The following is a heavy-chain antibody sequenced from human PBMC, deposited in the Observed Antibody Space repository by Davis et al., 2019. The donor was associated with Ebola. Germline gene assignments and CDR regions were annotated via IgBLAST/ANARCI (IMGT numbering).Heavy chain of an antibody. CDR1: GFVFRNYV. J-gene: IGHJ4*02. Sequence: GESLKISCAASGFVFRNYVMSWVRQAPGKGLEWVSTLGTSADTYYADSVKGRFTISRDNSKNTLYLQMNTLRAEDTAVYYCAKEQSYSSSWDTFDYWGQGTLVTVSS. CDR2: LGTSADT. CDR3: AKEQSYSSSWDTFDY. D-gene: IGHD6-13*01. V-gene: IGHV3-23*01.